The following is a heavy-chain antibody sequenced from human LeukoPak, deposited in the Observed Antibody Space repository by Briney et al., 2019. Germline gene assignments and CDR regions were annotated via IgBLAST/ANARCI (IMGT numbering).Heavy chain of an antibody. CDR2: IYHSGST. CDR3: ARVNYYDSSGSEAYEDY. Sequence: SETLSLTCTVSGYSISSGYYWGWIRQPPGKGLEWIGSIYHSGSTYYNPSLKSRVTISVDTSKNQFSLKRSSVTAADTAVYYCARVNYYDSSGSEAYEDYWGQGTLVAVSS. CDR1: GYSISSGYY. J-gene: IGHJ4*02. V-gene: IGHV4-38-2*02. D-gene: IGHD3-22*01.